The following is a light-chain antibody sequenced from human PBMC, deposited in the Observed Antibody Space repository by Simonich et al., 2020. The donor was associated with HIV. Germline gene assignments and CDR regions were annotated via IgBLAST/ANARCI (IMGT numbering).Light chain of an antibody. Sequence: QSALTQPPSASGSPGQSVTISCTGTRSDVGSYNYVSWYQQHPGKAPTLMIYEVNKRPSRVPDRVSGSKSGNTASLTVSGLQVEDEADYYCSSYAGSNNWVFGGGTKLTVL. J-gene: IGLJ3*02. CDR1: RSDVGSYNY. CDR2: EVN. V-gene: IGLV2-8*01. CDR3: SSYAGSNNWV.